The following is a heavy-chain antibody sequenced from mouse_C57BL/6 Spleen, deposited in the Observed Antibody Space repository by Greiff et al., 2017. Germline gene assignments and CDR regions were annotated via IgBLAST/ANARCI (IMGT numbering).Heavy chain of an antibody. Sequence: VQLQQPGAELVRPGSSVKLSCKASGYTFTSYWMDWVKQRPGQGLEWIGNIYPSDSETHYNQKFKDKATLTVDKSSSTAYMQLSSLTSEDSAVYYCARRYYGSSYFDYWGQGTTLTVSS. CDR1: GYTFTSYW. CDR2: IYPSDSET. D-gene: IGHD1-1*01. CDR3: ARRYYGSSYFDY. J-gene: IGHJ2*01. V-gene: IGHV1-61*01.